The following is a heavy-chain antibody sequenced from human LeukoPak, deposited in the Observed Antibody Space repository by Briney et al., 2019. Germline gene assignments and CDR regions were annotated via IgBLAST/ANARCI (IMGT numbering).Heavy chain of an antibody. CDR3: ARVAYGDLYYFDY. CDR1: GGSFSGYY. CDR2: INHSGST. Sequence: SETLSLTCAAYGGSFSGYYWSWIRQPPGKGLEWIGEINHSGSTNYNPSLKSRVTISVDTSKNQFSLKLSSVTAADTAVYYCARVAYGDLYYFDYWGQGTLVTVSS. J-gene: IGHJ4*02. V-gene: IGHV4-34*01. D-gene: IGHD4-17*01.